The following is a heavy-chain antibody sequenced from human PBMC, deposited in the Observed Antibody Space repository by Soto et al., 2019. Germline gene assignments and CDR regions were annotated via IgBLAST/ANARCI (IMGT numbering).Heavy chain of an antibody. CDR2: IYYSGST. D-gene: IGHD4-17*01. CDR1: GDSINSGGYY. CDR3: ARLWNADYGVSGDY. J-gene: IGHJ4*01. V-gene: IGHV4-31*03. Sequence: TSETLSLTCTVSGDSINSGGYYWSWIRQHPGKGLEWIGYIYYSGSTYYNPSLKSRVTISVDTSKIQFSLKLSSVTAADTAVYYCARLWNADYGVSGDYWGHGTLVTVSS.